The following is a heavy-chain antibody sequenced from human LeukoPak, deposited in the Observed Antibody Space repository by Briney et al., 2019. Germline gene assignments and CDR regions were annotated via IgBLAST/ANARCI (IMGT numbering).Heavy chain of an antibody. CDR2: IYSGGST. V-gene: IGHV3-53*01. CDR1: GFTVSSNY. J-gene: IGHJ3*02. Sequence: GGSLRLSCAASGFTVSSNYMSWVRQAPGKGLEWVSVIYSGGSTYYADSVKGRFTISRDNSKNTLYLQMNSLRAEDTAVYYCARESSSSGYPLGAFDIWGQGTMVTVSS. D-gene: IGHD3-22*01. CDR3: ARESSSSGYPLGAFDI.